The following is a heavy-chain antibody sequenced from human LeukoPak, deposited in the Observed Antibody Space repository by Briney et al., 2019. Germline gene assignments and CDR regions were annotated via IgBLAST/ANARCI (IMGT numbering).Heavy chain of an antibody. D-gene: IGHD6-13*01. CDR1: GGSISSYY. Sequence: PSETLSLTCTVSGGSISSYYWSWIRQPPGKGLEWIGCFYKSGSTDYNPSLKSRVTISVDTSKNQFSLKLSSVTAADTAVYYCARDGSSRAFQHWGQGTLVSVSS. CDR3: ARDGSSRAFQH. V-gene: IGHV4-59*01. J-gene: IGHJ1*01. CDR2: FYKSGST.